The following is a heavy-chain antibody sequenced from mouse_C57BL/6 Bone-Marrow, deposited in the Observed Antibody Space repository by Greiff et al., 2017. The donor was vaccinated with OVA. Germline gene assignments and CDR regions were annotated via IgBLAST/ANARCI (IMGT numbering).Heavy chain of an antibody. CDR2: ISNGGGST. CDR1: GFTFSDYY. J-gene: IGHJ2*01. V-gene: IGHV5-12*01. Sequence: EVKVVESGGGLVQPGGSLKLSCAASGFTFSDYYMYWVRQTPEKRLEWVAYISNGGGSTYYPDTVKGRFTISRDNAKNTLYLQMSRLKSEDTAMYYCARHPDYWGQGTTLTVSS. CDR3: ARHPDY.